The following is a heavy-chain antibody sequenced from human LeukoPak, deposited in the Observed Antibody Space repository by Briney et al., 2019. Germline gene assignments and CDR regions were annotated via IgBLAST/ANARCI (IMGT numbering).Heavy chain of an antibody. D-gene: IGHD2-15*01. CDR3: ALICSGGSCTSDY. V-gene: IGHV4-30-4*01. CDR2: INHSGST. Sequence: PSQTLSLTCTVSGGSISSGDYYWSWIRQPPGKGLEWIGEINHSGSTNYNPSLKSRVTISVDTSKNQFSLKLSSVTAADTAVYYCALICSGGSCTSDYWGQGTLVTVSS. J-gene: IGHJ4*02. CDR1: GGSISSGDYY.